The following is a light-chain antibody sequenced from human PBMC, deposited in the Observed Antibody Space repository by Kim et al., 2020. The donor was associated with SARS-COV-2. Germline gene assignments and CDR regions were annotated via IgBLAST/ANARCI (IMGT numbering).Light chain of an antibody. Sequence: ACVGDTVTITCRASQSITTWLAWYQQKPGKAPKLLIYKTSDLESGVPSRFSGSGYGTEFTLTISSLQPDDFATYYCQQYSLYWTFGQGTKVDIK. CDR1: QSITTW. CDR3: QQYSLYWT. V-gene: IGKV1-5*03. CDR2: KTS. J-gene: IGKJ1*01.